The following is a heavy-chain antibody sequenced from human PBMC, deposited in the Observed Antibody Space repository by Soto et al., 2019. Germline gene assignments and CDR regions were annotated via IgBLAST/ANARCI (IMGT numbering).Heavy chain of an antibody. CDR3: ATEGLNYGDPSAFDI. V-gene: IGHV1-46*01. CDR1: GYTFTSYY. D-gene: IGHD4-17*01. CDR2: INPSDGNT. Sequence: ASVKVSCKASGYTFTSYYMHWVRQAPGQGLEWMGIINPSDGNTSYAQKFQGRVTMTKETSTNKVYMELSSLRSEDTAVYYCATEGLNYGDPSAFDIWGQGTMVTVSS. J-gene: IGHJ3*02.